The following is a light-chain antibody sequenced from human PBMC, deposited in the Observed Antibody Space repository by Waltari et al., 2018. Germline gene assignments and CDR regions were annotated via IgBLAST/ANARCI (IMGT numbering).Light chain of an antibody. V-gene: IGKV4-1*01. Sequence: DIVMTQSPDSLAVSLGERATINCKSSQSFLYSSNNKNSLAWYQQKPGQPPKLLIYWASTRESGVPDRFSGSGSGTDFTLTITSLQAEDVAVYYCQQYYGAPYTFGQGTKLEIK. CDR3: QQYYGAPYT. CDR2: WAS. CDR1: QSFLYSSNNKNS. J-gene: IGKJ2*01.